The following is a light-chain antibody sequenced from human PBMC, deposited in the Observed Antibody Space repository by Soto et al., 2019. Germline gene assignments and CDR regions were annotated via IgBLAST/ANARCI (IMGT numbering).Light chain of an antibody. J-gene: IGKJ1*01. Sequence: DVQMTLSPASLSASVGGRGPITCRASQGISTYLNWYQQKPGKAPKLLIYAASSLQSGVPSRFSGSGSETDFTLTISSLQPEDFATYSCQHSTTWTFGQGTKVDIK. CDR2: AAS. CDR3: QHSTTWT. CDR1: QGISTY. V-gene: IGKV1-39*01.